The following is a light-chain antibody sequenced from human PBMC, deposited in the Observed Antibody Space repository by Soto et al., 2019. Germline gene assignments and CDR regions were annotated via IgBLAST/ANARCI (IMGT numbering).Light chain of an antibody. J-gene: IGLJ2*01. V-gene: IGLV1-40*01. Sequence: QLVLTQPPSVSGAPGQRVTISCTGSSSNIGAGYDVHWYHQLPGTAPKLLIYGNNNRPSGVPDRFSGSKSGTSASLAITGLQAEDEADYYCQSYDSTLNGHVIFGGGTKLTVL. CDR3: QSYDSTLNGHVI. CDR2: GNN. CDR1: SSNIGAGYD.